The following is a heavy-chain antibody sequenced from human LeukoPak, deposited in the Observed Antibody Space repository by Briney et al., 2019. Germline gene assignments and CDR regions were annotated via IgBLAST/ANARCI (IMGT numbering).Heavy chain of an antibody. J-gene: IGHJ4*02. CDR1: GFTFSDAW. V-gene: IGHV3-15*01. Sequence: GGSLRLSCVGSGFTFSDAWMSWVRQAPGKGLEWVGRIKSKTDGGTTDYAAPVKGRFTISRDDSKNTLYLQMNSLKTEDTAVYYCRVLDWNDIDYWGQGTLVTVSS. CDR3: RVLDWNDIDY. CDR2: IKSKTDGGTT. D-gene: IGHD1-1*01.